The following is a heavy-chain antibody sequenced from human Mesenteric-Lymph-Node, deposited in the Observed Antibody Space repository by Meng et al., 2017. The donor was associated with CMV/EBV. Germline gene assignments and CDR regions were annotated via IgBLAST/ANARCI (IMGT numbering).Heavy chain of an antibody. J-gene: IGHJ6*02. Sequence: GESLKISCAASGFTFSSYSMNWVRQAPGKGLEWVSYISSSSSTIYYADSVKGRFTISRDNAKNSLYLQMNSLRAEDTAVYYCARDKGYDFWSGYYYYYGMDVWGQGTTVTVSS. CDR2: ISSSSSTI. D-gene: IGHD3-3*01. V-gene: IGHV3-48*04. CDR3: ARDKGYDFWSGYYYYYGMDV. CDR1: GFTFSSYS.